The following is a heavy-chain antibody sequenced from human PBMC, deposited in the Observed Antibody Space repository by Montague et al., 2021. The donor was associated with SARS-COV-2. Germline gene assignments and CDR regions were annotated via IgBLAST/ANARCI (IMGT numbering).Heavy chain of an antibody. CDR2: IVYDGTT. CDR1: GDSVSSADYY. J-gene: IGHJ2*01. V-gene: IGHV4-61*08. D-gene: IGHD1-26*01. CDR3: ARPRNAGYFWSLDF. Sequence: SETLSLTCTVSGDSVSSADYYWTWIRQPPGKGLEWIGYIVYDGTTKYSPALRSRVTISMDTSKNQLSLNLKSVTAADTALYYCARPRNAGYFWSLDFWGRGTLVTVSS.